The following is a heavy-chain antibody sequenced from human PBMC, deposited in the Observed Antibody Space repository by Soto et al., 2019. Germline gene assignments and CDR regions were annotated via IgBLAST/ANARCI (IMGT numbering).Heavy chain of an antibody. CDR1: GGTFSSYT. CDR2: IIPILGIA. CDR3: ARRPRDSNYYMDV. D-gene: IGHD4-4*01. V-gene: IGHV1-69*02. Sequence: QVQLVQSGAEVKKPGSSVKVSCKASGGTFSSYTISWVRQAPGQGLEWMGRIIPILGIANYAQKFPGRVTITADKSTSTAYMELSSLRSEDTAVYYCARRPRDSNYYMDVWGKGTTVTVSS. J-gene: IGHJ6*03.